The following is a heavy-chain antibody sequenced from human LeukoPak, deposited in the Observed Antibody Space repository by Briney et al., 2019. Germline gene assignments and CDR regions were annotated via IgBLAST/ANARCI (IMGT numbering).Heavy chain of an antibody. CDR2: IKQDGSEK. V-gene: IGHV3-7*01. CDR1: GFTVSSNY. J-gene: IGHJ4*02. D-gene: IGHD3-22*01. Sequence: GGSLRLSCAASGFTVSSNYMSWVRQAPGKGLEWVANIKQDGSEKYYVDSVKGRFTISRDNAKNSLYLQMNSLRAEDTAVYYCARDASARGVRITMIVVDPFGFFDYWGQGTLVTVSS. CDR3: ARDASARGVRITMIVVDPFGFFDY.